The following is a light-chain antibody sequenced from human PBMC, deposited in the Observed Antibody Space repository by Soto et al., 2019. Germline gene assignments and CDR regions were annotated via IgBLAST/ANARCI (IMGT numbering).Light chain of an antibody. CDR2: DVS. Sequence: QSALTQPASVSGSPGQSITISCTGTSSDVGGYNYVSWYQQHPGKAPKLMIYDVSNRPSGVSDRFSGSKSDNTASPTISGLQTEDEADYYCSSYTTTSTLIFGGGTKLTVL. CDR1: SSDVGGYNY. J-gene: IGLJ2*01. CDR3: SSYTTTSTLI. V-gene: IGLV2-14*01.